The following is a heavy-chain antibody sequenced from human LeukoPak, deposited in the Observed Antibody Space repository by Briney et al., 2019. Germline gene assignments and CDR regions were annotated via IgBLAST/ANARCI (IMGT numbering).Heavy chain of an antibody. CDR1: GGSISSYY. CDR3: ARDPYSSSSGYYGMDV. Sequence: SETLSLTCTVSGGSISSYYWSWIRQPAGKGLEWIGRIYTSGSTNYNPSLKSRVTMSVDTSKNQFSLKLSSVTAADTAVYCCARDPYSSSSGYYGMDVWGQGTTVTVSS. D-gene: IGHD6-6*01. CDR2: IYTSGST. V-gene: IGHV4-4*07. J-gene: IGHJ6*02.